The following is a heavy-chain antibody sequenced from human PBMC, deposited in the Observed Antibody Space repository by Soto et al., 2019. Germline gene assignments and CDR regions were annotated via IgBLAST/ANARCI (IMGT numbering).Heavy chain of an antibody. CDR3: VRANKRSLRGSFGGTNSYYFAH. CDR2: ISWNSGSI. V-gene: IGHV3-9*01. CDR1: GFTFDDYA. Sequence: GGSLRLSCAASGFTFDDYAMHWVRQAPGKGLEWVSGISWNSGSIGYADSVKGRFTISRDNAKNSLYLQMNSLRAEDTALYYCVRANKRSLRGSFGGTNSYYFAHWGQGALVTVSS. D-gene: IGHD3-16*01. J-gene: IGHJ4*02.